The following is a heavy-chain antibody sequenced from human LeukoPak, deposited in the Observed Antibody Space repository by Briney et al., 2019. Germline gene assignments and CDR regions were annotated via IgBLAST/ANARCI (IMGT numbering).Heavy chain of an antibody. J-gene: IGHJ3*02. CDR3: ARVSKKWLLNAFDI. CDR2: ISSSSYI. D-gene: IGHD3-22*01. V-gene: IGHV3-21*01. Sequence: GGSLRLSCAASGFTFSSYSMNWVRQAPGKGLEWVSSISSSSYIYYADSVKGRFTISRDNAKNSLYLQMNSLRAEDTAVYYCARVSKKWLLNAFDIWGQGTMVTVSS. CDR1: GFTFSSYS.